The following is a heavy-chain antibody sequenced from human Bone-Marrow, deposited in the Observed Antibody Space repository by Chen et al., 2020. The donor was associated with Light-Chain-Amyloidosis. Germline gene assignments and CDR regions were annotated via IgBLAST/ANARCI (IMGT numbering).Heavy chain of an antibody. J-gene: IGHJ3*02. CDR1: GFTFSSYG. Sequence: QVQLVESGGGVVQPGRSLRLSCAASGFTFSSYGMHWVRQAPGKGLEWVAVISDDGSNKYYADSVKGRFTISRDNSKNTLYLQMNSLRAEDTAVYYCAKDIRKLDAFDIWGQGTMVTVSS. CDR3: AKDIRKLDAFDI. V-gene: IGHV3-30*18. CDR2: ISDDGSNK.